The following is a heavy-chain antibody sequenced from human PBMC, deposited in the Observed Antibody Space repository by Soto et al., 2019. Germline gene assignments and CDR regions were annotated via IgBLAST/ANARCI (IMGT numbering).Heavy chain of an antibody. J-gene: IGHJ6*02. Sequence: GASVKVSCKASGYTFTSYGISWVRQAPGQGLEWMGWISAYNGNTNYAQKLQGRVTMTTDTSTSTAYMGLRSLRSDDTAVYYWARGGYCSSTSCYTHRHYYYGMDVWGQGTTVTVSS. CDR3: ARGGYCSSTSCYTHRHYYYGMDV. CDR1: GYTFTSYG. CDR2: ISAYNGNT. V-gene: IGHV1-18*04. D-gene: IGHD2-2*02.